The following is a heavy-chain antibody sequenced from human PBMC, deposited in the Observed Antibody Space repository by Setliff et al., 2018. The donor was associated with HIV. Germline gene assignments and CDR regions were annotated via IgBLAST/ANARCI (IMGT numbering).Heavy chain of an antibody. CDR3: VRPSFGIGGGANFDS. CDR2: IHSPGTV. J-gene: IGHJ4*02. D-gene: IGHD3-3*01. Sequence: SETLSLTCSVTGAPTSRDNYFWGRIRQPPGKGLEWIANIHSPGTVYYNPSLRSRVTISVDTSQSRFSLELTSVTAADTAVYYCVRPSFGIGGGANFDSWGQGTLVTVSS. CDR1: GAPTSRDNYF. V-gene: IGHV4-39*01.